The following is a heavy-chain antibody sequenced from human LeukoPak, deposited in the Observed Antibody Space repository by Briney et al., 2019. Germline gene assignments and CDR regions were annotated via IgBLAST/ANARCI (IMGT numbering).Heavy chain of an antibody. J-gene: IGHJ5*02. CDR1: GYTFTSYY. Sequence: RASVKVSCKASGYTFTSYYMHWVRQAPGQGLEWMGGIIPIFGTANYAQKFQGRVTITADESTSTAYMELSSLRSEDTAVNYCARGGSVTVTARGWFDPWGQGTLVTVSS. V-gene: IGHV1-69*13. D-gene: IGHD4-11*01. CDR3: ARGGSVTVTARGWFDP. CDR2: IIPIFGTA.